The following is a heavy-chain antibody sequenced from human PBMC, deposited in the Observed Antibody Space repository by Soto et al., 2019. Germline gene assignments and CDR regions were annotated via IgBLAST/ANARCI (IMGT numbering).Heavy chain of an antibody. CDR2: IYYSGST. Sequence: SETLSLTCTVSGGSISSYYWSWIRQPPGKGLEWIGYIYYSGSTNYNPSLKSRVTISVDTSKNQFSPKLSSVTAADTAVYYCARHHRYYYYYGMDVWGQGTTVTVS. J-gene: IGHJ6*01. CDR1: GGSISSYY. CDR3: ARHHRYYYYYGMDV. V-gene: IGHV4-59*08.